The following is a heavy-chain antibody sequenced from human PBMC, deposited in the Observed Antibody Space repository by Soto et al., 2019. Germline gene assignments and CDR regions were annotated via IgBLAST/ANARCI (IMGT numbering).Heavy chain of an antibody. J-gene: IGHJ4*02. Sequence: GGSLRLSSPASGFTFSSYWMSWVRQAAGKGLEWVANIKQDGSEKYYVDSVKCRFTISRDNAKTSLYLQINSLRAPDTAVYSCARVRYSSSGNPYIDYCGQGPLVTVSS. CDR2: IKQDGSEK. CDR3: ARVRYSSSGNPYIDY. V-gene: IGHV3-7*03. CDR1: GFTFSSYW. D-gene: IGHD6-6*01.